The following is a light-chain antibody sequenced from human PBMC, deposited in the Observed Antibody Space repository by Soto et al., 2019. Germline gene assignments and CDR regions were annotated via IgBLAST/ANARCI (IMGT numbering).Light chain of an antibody. CDR3: QVRTNWSIA. V-gene: IGKV3-11*01. J-gene: IGKJ5*01. CDR2: DAS. Sequence: EFVLTQSPATLSLSPGERATLSCRASQSVSSYLAWYQQKPGQAPRLLIYDASNRATGIPARFSGTGSGTDFTLTLNNLAPEDFAVYYCQVRTNWSIAFGRGTRLETK. CDR1: QSVSSY.